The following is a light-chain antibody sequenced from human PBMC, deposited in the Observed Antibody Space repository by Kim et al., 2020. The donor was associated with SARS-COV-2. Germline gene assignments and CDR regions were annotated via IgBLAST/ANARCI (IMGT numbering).Light chain of an antibody. CDR3: SSYAGSNNLV. CDR1: GSDVGSYSY. J-gene: IGLJ2*01. Sequence: GQSVTISCTGTGSDVGSYSYVSWYQQHPGKGPKLMIYEVSKRPSGVPGRFSGSKSGNTASLTVSELQVEDEADYYCSSYAGSNNLVFGGGTQLTVL. V-gene: IGLV2-8*01. CDR2: EVS.